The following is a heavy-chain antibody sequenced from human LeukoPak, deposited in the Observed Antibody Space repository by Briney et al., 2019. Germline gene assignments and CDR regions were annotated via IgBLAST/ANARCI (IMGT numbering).Heavy chain of an antibody. D-gene: IGHD6-19*01. V-gene: IGHV3-48*01. J-gene: IGHJ6*03. CDR3: ARQYSSGWYYMDV. Sequence: GGSLRLSCAASGFTFSSYSMNWVRQAPGKGLEWVPYISSSSSTIYYADSVKGRFTISRDNAKNSLYLQMNSLRAEDTAVYYCARQYSSGWYYMDVWGKGATVTVSS. CDR2: ISSSSSTI. CDR1: GFTFSSYS.